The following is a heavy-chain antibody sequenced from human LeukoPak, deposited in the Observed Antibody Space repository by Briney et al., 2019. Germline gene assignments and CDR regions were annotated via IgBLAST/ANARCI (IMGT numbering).Heavy chain of an antibody. V-gene: IGHV4-34*01. Sequence: SETLALTCAVYGGSFSGYYWSWIRQPPGKGLEWIGEGNHSGSTNYNPSLKSRVTISVDTSKNQFSLKLSSVTAADTAVYYCARDLGGYPFFMDVWGRGTTVIVSS. CDR2: GNHSGST. D-gene: IGHD2-15*01. CDR3: ARDLGGYPFFMDV. CDR1: GGSFSGYY. J-gene: IGHJ6*03.